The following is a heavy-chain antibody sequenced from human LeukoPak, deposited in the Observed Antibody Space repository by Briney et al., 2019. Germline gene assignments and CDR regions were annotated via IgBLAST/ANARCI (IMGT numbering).Heavy chain of an antibody. J-gene: IGHJ4*02. Sequence: SETLSLTCTDSGGSISSYYWSWIRQPAGKGLEWIGRIYTSGSTNYDPSLKSRVTISVDTFKNQFSLKMRSVTAADTAVYCCARDRRDTSMVWDYGGQETLVTVP. CDR3: ARDRRDTSMVWDY. CDR2: IYTSGST. D-gene: IGHD5-18*01. V-gene: IGHV4-4*07. CDR1: GGSISSYY.